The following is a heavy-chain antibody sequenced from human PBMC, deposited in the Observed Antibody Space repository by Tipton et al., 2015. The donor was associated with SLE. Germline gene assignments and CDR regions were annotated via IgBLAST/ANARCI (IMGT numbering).Heavy chain of an antibody. J-gene: IGHJ5*02. Sequence: LRLSCTASGFTFGDYAMSWFRRAPGKGLEWVGFIYYSGSTNYNPSLKSRVTISVDTSKNQFSLKLSSVTAADTAVYYCAKTYSSSWYWFDPWGQGTLVTVSS. CDR2: IYYSGST. D-gene: IGHD6-13*01. CDR3: AKTYSSSWYWFDP. CDR1: GFTFGDYA. V-gene: IGHV4-59*01.